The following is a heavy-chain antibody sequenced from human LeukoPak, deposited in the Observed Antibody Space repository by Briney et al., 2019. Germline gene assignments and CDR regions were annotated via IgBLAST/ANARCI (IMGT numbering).Heavy chain of an antibody. CDR3: AKDGGGLDN. CDR1: GFTFSSYG. J-gene: IGHJ4*02. CDR2: IRYDGSNK. Sequence: RGSPRLSCAPSGFTFSSYGMHWVRQAPGKGLEWVAFIRYDGSNKYYADSVKGRFTISRDNSENTLYLQMNILRAEDTAVYYCAKDGGGLDNWGQGTLVTVSS. D-gene: IGHD3-3*01. V-gene: IGHV3-30*02.